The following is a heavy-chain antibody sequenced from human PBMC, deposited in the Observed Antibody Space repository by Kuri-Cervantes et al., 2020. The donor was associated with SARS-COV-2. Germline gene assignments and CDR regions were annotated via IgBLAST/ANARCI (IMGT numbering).Heavy chain of an antibody. D-gene: IGHD3-3*01. J-gene: IGHJ6*03. CDR2: ISAYNGNT. Sequence: ASVKVSCKASGYTFSSYCISWVRQAPGQGLEWMGWISAYNGNTNYAQKLQGRVTMTTDTSTSTAYMELRSLRSDDKAVYYCARGGYDFWSGYYTFDYYYYYMDVWGKGTTVTVSS. CDR3: ARGGYDFWSGYYTFDYYYYYMDV. CDR1: GYTFSSYC. V-gene: IGHV1-18*01.